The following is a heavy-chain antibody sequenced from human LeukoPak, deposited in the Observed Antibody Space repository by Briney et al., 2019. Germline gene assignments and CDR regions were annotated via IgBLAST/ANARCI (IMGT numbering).Heavy chain of an antibody. D-gene: IGHD1-26*01. CDR3: AKVSREQGDY. Sequence: ETLSLTCTVSDGAIAGYSWSWIRQAPGKGLEWVSAISGSGGSTYYADSVKGRFTISRDNSKNTLYLQMNSLRAEDTAVYYCAKVSREQGDYWGQGTLVTVSS. V-gene: IGHV3-23*01. J-gene: IGHJ4*02. CDR2: ISGSGGST. CDR1: DGAIAGYS.